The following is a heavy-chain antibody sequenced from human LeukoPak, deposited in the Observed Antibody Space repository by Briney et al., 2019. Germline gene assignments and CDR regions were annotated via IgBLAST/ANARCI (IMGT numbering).Heavy chain of an antibody. Sequence: ASVKVSCKASGYTFTNYAMNWVRQAPGQGLQWMGWIDPNTGNPTYAQGFTGRFVFSLDTSVSTTYLQIGSLKPEDTAVYYCARAYQHLGGLSFPGSWGQGTLVTVSS. J-gene: IGHJ5*02. V-gene: IGHV7-4-1*01. CDR2: IDPNTGNP. D-gene: IGHD3-16*01. CDR1: GYTFTNYA. CDR3: ARAYQHLGGLSFPGS.